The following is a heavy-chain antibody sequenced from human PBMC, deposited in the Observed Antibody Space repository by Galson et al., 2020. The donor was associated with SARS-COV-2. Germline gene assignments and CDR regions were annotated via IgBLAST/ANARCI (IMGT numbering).Heavy chain of an antibody. Sequence: ASMKVSCKVSGYTLTELSMHWVRQAPGKGLEWRGGFDPEDGETIYAQKFQGRVTMTEDTSTDTAYMELSSLISEDTAVYYCATVTMVRGVIIVKDRSGFDYWGQGTLVTVSS. CDR3: ATVTMVRGVIIVKDRSGFDY. J-gene: IGHJ4*02. V-gene: IGHV1-24*01. D-gene: IGHD3-10*01. CDR1: GYTLTELS. CDR2: FDPEDGET.